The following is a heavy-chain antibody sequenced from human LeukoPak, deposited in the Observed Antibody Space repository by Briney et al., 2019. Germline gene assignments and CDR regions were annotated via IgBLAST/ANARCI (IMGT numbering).Heavy chain of an antibody. CDR3: ARDRVVGTSGFAFDI. J-gene: IGHJ3*02. CDR1: GFTVSSNY. V-gene: IGHV3-66*01. Sequence: PGGSLRLSCAASGFTVSSNYMSWVRQAPGKGLEWVSVIYSGGSTYYADSVKGRFTISRDNSKNTLYLQMNSLRVEDTAVYYCARDRVVGTSGFAFDIWGQGTMVTVSS. CDR2: IYSGGST. D-gene: IGHD1-26*01.